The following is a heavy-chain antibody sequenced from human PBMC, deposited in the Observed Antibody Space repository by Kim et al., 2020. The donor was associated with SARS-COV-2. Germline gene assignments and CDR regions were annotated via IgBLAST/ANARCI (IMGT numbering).Heavy chain of an antibody. CDR3: ARVGIYDSSGYYFDY. J-gene: IGHJ4*02. V-gene: IGHV4-59*01. CDR2: IYYSGST. CDR1: GGSISSYY. D-gene: IGHD3-22*01. Sequence: SETLSLTCTVSGGSISSYYWSWIRQPPGKGLEWIRYIYYSGSTNYNPSLKSRVTISVDTSKNQFSLKLSSVTAADTAVYYCARVGIYDSSGYYFDYWGQGTLVTVSS.